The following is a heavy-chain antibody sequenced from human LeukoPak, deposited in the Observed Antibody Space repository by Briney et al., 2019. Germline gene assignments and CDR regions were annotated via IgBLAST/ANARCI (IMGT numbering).Heavy chain of an antibody. CDR2: IGFSGNK. D-gene: IGHD1-1*01. CDR3: ATDTGTADY. CDR1: GFTFSNAW. V-gene: IGHV3-23*01. J-gene: IGHJ4*02. Sequence: GGSLRLSCAASGFTFSNAWMSWVRQAPGKGLEWVSAIGFSGNKYYAESVRGRLTISRDTLENTLYLQMNSLRAEDTAIYYCATDTGTADYWGQGTLVTISS.